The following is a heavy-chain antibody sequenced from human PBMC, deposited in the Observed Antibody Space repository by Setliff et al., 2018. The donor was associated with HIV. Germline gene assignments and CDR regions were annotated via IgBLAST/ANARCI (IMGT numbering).Heavy chain of an antibody. J-gene: IGHJ4*02. V-gene: IGHV4-34*01. CDR3: ARGVRGVIIDWYYFDY. D-gene: IGHD3-10*01. CDR1: GESFSGYY. Sequence: SETLSLTCAVYGESFSGYYWSWIRQPAGKGLEWLGEINHSGRAKYNPSLKSRASISADTSKNQFSLKLSSVTAADTAVYYCARGVRGVIIDWYYFDYWGQGTLVTVSS. CDR2: INHSGRA.